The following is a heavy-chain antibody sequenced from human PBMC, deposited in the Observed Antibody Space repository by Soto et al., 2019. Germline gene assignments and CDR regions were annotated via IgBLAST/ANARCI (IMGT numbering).Heavy chain of an antibody. J-gene: IGHJ6*03. D-gene: IGHD3-3*01. V-gene: IGHV3-74*01. Sequence: EVQLVESGGGLVQPGGSLRLSCAASGFTFSSYWMHWVRQAPGKGLVWVSRINSDGSSTSYADSVKGRFTISRDNAKNTLYLQMNSLRAEDTAVYYCARDRHYDFWIGYYPQYYYYYYYMDVWGKGTTVTVSS. CDR2: INSDGSST. CDR3: ARDRHYDFWIGYYPQYYYYYYYMDV. CDR1: GFTFSSYW.